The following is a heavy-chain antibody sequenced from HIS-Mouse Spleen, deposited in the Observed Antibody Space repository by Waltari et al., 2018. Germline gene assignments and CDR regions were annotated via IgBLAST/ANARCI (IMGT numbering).Heavy chain of an antibody. CDR1: GGSISSGGYY. D-gene: IGHD1-26*01. CDR2: IYYSGST. J-gene: IGHJ5*02. V-gene: IGHV4-31*02. CDR3: ARERLLNWFDP. Sequence: SGGSISSGGYYWSWIRQHPGKGLEWIGYIYYSGSTYYNPSLKSRVTISVDTSKNQFSLKLSSVTAADTAVYYCARERLLNWFDPWGQGTLVTVSS.